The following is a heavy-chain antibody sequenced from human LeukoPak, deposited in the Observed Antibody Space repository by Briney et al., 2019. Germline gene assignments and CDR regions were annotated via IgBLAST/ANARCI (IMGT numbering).Heavy chain of an antibody. CDR1: GYTLTELS. D-gene: IGHD2-2*01. J-gene: IGHJ4*02. CDR2: FDPEDGEA. V-gene: IGHV1-24*01. CDR3: ATGLARVPAARSFDY. Sequence: ASVKVSCKVSGYTLTELSMHWVRQAPGKGLEWMGGFDPEDGEAIYAQKFQGRVTMTEDTSTDTAYMELSSLRSEDTAVYYCATGLARVPAARSFDYWGQGTLVTVST.